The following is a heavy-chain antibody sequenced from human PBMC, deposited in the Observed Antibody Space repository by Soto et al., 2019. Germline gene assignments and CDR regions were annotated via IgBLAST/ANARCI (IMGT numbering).Heavy chain of an antibody. V-gene: IGHV3-30*18. D-gene: IGHD3-10*01. CDR2: ISYDGSNK. CDR3: AKDRRGGYYGSGSYSDY. J-gene: IGHJ4*02. Sequence: QVQLVESGGGVVQPGRSLRLSCAASGFTFSSYGMHWVRQAPGKGLEWVAVISYDGSNKYYADSVKGRFTISRDNSKNTLYLQMNSLRAEDTAVDYCAKDRRGGYYGSGSYSDYWGQGTLVTVSS. CDR1: GFTFSSYG.